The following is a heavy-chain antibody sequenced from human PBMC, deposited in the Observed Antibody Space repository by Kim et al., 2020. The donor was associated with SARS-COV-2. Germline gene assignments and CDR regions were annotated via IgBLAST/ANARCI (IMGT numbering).Heavy chain of an antibody. CDR2: IYYSGST. V-gene: IGHV4-59*01. CDR3: ARTYYYDSSGYYAFDY. J-gene: IGHJ4*02. CDR1: GGSISSYY. D-gene: IGHD3-22*01. Sequence: SETLSLTCTVSGGSISSYYWSWIRQPPGKGLEWIGYIYYSGSTNYNPSLKSRVTISVDTSKNQFSLKLSSVTAADTAVYYCARTYYYDSSGYYAFDYWGQGTLATVSS.